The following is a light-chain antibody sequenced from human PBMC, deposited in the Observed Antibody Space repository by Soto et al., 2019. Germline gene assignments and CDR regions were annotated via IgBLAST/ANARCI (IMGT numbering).Light chain of an antibody. CDR1: ESIRSD. CDR2: GGS. Sequence: EIVMTQSPDILSVPPGDRATLSCRASESIRSDLAWYQQKPGQAPRLLIFGGSIRAADIPARFSGSGSGTEVTPTIGTLQSEDCAIYYCQQYHDWPTFTFGQGTRLETK. J-gene: IGKJ5*01. V-gene: IGKV3-15*01. CDR3: QQYHDWPTFT.